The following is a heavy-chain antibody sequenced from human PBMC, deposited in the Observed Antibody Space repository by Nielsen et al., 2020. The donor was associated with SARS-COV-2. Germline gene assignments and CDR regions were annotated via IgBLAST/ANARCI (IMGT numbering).Heavy chain of an antibody. J-gene: IGHJ6*02. CDR1: GGPISSSSYY. CDR2: IYYSGTT. V-gene: IGHV4-39*01. Sequence: SETLSLTCTVFGGPISSSSYYWAWIRQPPGKGLEWIGSIYYSGTTYYNSSLNSRVSISLDTSKNQFSLKLLSVTAAATAVYYCARQDINMGRGGHGMDVWGQGKTVSVSS. D-gene: IGHD3-10*01. CDR3: ARQDINMGRGGHGMDV.